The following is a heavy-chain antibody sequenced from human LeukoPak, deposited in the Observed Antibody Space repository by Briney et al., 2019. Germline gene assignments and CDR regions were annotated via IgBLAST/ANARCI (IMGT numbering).Heavy chain of an antibody. CDR3: ASLVRPYYYDSSGYYNFDY. V-gene: IGHV3-48*03. D-gene: IGHD3-22*01. CDR1: GFTFSSYE. Sequence: PGGSLRLSCAASGFTFSSYEMNWVRQAPGKGLEWVSYISSSGSTIYYADSVKGRFTISRDNAKNSLYLQMNSLRAEDTAVYYCASLVRPYYYDSSGYYNFDYWGQGTLVTVSS. CDR2: ISSSGSTI. J-gene: IGHJ4*02.